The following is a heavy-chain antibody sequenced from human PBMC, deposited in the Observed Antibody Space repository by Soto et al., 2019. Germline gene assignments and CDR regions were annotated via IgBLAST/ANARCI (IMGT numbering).Heavy chain of an antibody. CDR1: GFTFSSYG. CDR2: ISYDGSNK. CDR3: AKDRSSGWYLDY. J-gene: IGHJ4*02. D-gene: IGHD6-19*01. V-gene: IGHV3-30*18. Sequence: QVQLVESGGGVVQPGRSLRLSCAASGFTFSSYGMHWVRQAPGKGLEWVAVISYDGSNKYYADSVKGRFTISRDNSKNTLYLQMNSLRAEDTAVYYCAKDRSSGWYLDYWGQGTLVTVSS.